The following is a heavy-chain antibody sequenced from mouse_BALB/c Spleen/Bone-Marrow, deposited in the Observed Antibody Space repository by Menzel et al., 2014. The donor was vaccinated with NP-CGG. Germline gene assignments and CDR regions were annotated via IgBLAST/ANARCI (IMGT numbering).Heavy chain of an antibody. V-gene: IGHV5-6-3*01. CDR1: GFTFSSYG. CDR3: ARGLGFFDY. CDR2: INSNGGST. D-gene: IGHD4-1*01. Sequence: EVKLQESGGGLVQPGGSLKLSCAASGFTFSSYGMSWVRQTPDKRLELVATINSNGGSTYYPDSVKGRFTISRDNAKNPLFPQMSSLKSEDTAMYYCARGLGFFDYWGQGTTLTVSS. J-gene: IGHJ2*01.